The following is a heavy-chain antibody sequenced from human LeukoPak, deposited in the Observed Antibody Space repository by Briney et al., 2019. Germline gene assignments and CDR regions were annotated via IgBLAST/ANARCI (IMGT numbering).Heavy chain of an antibody. J-gene: IGHJ6*02. D-gene: IGHD1-1*01. Sequence: GASVKVSCKASGYTFTSYAMNWVRQAPGQGLEWMGWINTNTGNPTYAQGFTGRFVFSLDTSVSTAYLQISSLKAEDTAVYYCARGAQLERRLHYYYGMDVWGQGTTVTVSS. CDR1: GYTFTSYA. CDR2: INTNTGNP. V-gene: IGHV7-4-1*02. CDR3: ARGAQLERRLHYYYGMDV.